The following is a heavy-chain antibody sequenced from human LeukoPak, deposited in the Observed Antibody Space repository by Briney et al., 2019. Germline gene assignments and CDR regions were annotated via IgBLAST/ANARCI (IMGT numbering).Heavy chain of an antibody. CDR2: INPNSGGT. CDR1: GYSFTGYY. V-gene: IGHV1-2*06. CDR3: AVSTDSGGHTYYYGLDV. J-gene: IGHJ6*02. D-gene: IGHD2-15*01. Sequence: GASVKVSCKASGYSFTGYYMHWVRQAPGQGLEWMGRINPNSGGTNYAQKFQGRVTMTRDTSISTACMEMSRLRSDDSAVYYCAVSTDSGGHTYYYGLDVWGQGTTVTVSS.